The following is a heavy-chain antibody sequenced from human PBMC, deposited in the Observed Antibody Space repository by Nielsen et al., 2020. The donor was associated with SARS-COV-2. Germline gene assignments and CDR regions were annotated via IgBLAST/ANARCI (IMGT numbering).Heavy chain of an antibody. CDR2: VSYDGSVK. V-gene: IGHV3-30*18. J-gene: IGHJ4*02. CDR1: GFTLSSYG. CDR3: AKWGDNSGFDY. Sequence: GGSLRLSCAASGFTLSSYGIRWVRQAPGKGLEWVTMVSYDGSVKHYADSVKGRFTISRDNSKNTLYLQMNSLRPEDTAMYYCAKWGDNSGFDYWGQGTLVTVSS. D-gene: IGHD1-1*01.